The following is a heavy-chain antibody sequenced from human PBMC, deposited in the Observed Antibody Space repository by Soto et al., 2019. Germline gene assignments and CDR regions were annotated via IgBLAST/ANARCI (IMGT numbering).Heavy chain of an antibody. Sequence: ASVKVSCKASGYTFTGYYMHWVRQAPGQGLEWMGWINPNSGGTNYAQKFQGRVTMTRDTSISTAYMELSRLRSDDTAVYYCARKGSGRWLYYYYGMDVWGQGTTVTVYS. J-gene: IGHJ6*02. V-gene: IGHV1-2*02. D-gene: IGHD4-17*01. CDR3: ARKGSGRWLYYYYGMDV. CDR1: GYTFTGYY. CDR2: INPNSGGT.